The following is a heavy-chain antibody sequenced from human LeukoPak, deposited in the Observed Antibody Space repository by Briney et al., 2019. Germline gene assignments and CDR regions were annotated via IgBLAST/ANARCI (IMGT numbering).Heavy chain of an antibody. CDR3: ARDRRVGRPYYDFWSGYYPNEYYYGMDV. CDR2: INTNTGNP. V-gene: IGHV7-4-1*02. CDR1: GYTFTSYA. D-gene: IGHD3-3*01. J-gene: IGHJ6*02. Sequence: ASAKVSCKASGYTFTSYAMNWVRQAPGQGPEWMGWINTNTGNPTYAQGFTGRFVFSLDTSVSTAYLQISSLKAEDTAVYYCARDRRVGRPYYDFWSGYYPNEYYYGMDVWGQGTTVTVSS.